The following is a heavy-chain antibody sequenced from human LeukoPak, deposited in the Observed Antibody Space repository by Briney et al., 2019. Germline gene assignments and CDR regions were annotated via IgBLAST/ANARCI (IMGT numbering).Heavy chain of an antibody. J-gene: IGHJ3*02. D-gene: IGHD3-9*01. CDR3: ARDDGRYFDRLGHDAFDI. V-gene: IGHV1-69*13. CDR1: GYTFTGYY. Sequence: SVKVSCKASGYTFTGYYINWVRQAPGQGLEWMGGIIPIFGTSNYAQKFQGRVTITADESTSTAYMELSSLRSEDTAVYYCARDDGRYFDRLGHDAFDIWGQGTLVTVSS. CDR2: IIPIFGTS.